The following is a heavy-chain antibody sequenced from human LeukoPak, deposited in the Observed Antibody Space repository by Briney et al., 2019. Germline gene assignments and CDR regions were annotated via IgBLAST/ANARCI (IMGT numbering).Heavy chain of an antibody. Sequence: GGSLRLSCAASGFTFSSYWMNWVRQAPGKGLEWVANIKQDGSEKYYVDSVKGRFTISRDNAKNSLYLQMNSLRAEDTAVYYCAREYYYDSSGYQGDAFDIWGQGTMVTVSS. D-gene: IGHD3-22*01. CDR3: AREYYYDSSGYQGDAFDI. J-gene: IGHJ3*02. V-gene: IGHV3-7*01. CDR2: IKQDGSEK. CDR1: GFTFSSYW.